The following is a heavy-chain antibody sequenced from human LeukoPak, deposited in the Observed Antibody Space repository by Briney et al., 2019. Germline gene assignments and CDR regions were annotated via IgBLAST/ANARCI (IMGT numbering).Heavy chain of an antibody. J-gene: IGHJ4*02. Sequence: GGSLRLSCAASGFTFSSYSMNWVRQAPGKGLEWVSSISSSSSYIYYADSVKGRFTISRDNAKNSLYLQMNSLRAEDTAVYYCAKLGGNHPYFDYWGQGTLVTVSS. V-gene: IGHV3-21*04. CDR3: AKLGGNHPYFDY. CDR2: ISSSSSYI. D-gene: IGHD1-26*01. CDR1: GFTFSSYS.